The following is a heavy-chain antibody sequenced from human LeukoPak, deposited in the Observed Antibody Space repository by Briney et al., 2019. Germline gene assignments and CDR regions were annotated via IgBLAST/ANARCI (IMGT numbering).Heavy chain of an antibody. CDR3: ASYYGGNPTFDY. Sequence: PSETLSLTCAVYGGSFSGYYWSWIRQPPGKGLEWIGEITHSGSTNYNPSLKSRVTISVDTSKNQFSPKLSSVTAADTAVYYCASYYGGNPTFDYWGQGTLVTVSS. D-gene: IGHD4-23*01. CDR2: ITHSGST. CDR1: GGSFSGYY. V-gene: IGHV4-34*01. J-gene: IGHJ4*02.